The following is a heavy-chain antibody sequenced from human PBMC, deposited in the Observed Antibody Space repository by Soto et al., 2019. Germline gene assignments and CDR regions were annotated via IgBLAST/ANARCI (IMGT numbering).Heavy chain of an antibody. CDR3: ARERLGYCSGGSCYYPARWFDT. CDR1: GGSISSYY. CDR2: IYTSGST. D-gene: IGHD2-15*01. J-gene: IGHJ5*02. V-gene: IGHV4-4*07. Sequence: SETLSLTCTVSGGSISSYYWSWIRQPAGKGLEWIGRIYTSGSTNYNPSLKSRVTMSVDTSKNQFSLKLSSVTAADTAVYYCARERLGYCSGGSCYYPARWFDTWGQGTLVTVSS.